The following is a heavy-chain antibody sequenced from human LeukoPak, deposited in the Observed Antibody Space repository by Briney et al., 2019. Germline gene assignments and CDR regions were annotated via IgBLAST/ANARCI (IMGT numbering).Heavy chain of an antibody. V-gene: IGHV4-59*01. CDR2: IYYSGST. Sequence: SETLSLTCTVSGGSISSYYWSWIRQPPGKGPEWIGYIYYSGSTNYNPSLKSRVTISVDTSKNQFSLKLSSVTAADTAVYYCARVNSSGWYVGYWGQGTLVTVSS. J-gene: IGHJ4*02. CDR3: ARVNSSGWYVGY. D-gene: IGHD6-19*01. CDR1: GGSISSYY.